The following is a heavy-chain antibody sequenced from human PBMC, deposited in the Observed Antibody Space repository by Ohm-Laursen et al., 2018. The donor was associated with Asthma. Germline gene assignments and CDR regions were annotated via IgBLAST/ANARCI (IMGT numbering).Heavy chain of an antibody. CDR3: AHSVCSTSCYTAFDI. Sequence: TQTLTLTCTFSGFSLSTTGVGVGWTRQPPGKALEWLALIYWDDDKRYSPSLRSRLSITKDTSKNQMVLTMTNMDPVDAATYYCAHSVCSTSCYTAFDIWGQGTMVTVSS. CDR1: GFSLSTTGVG. D-gene: IGHD2-2*02. V-gene: IGHV2-5*02. J-gene: IGHJ3*02. CDR2: IYWDDDK.